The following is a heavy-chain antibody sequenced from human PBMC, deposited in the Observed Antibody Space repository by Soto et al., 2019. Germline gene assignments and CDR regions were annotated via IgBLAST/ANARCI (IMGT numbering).Heavy chain of an antibody. D-gene: IGHD4-17*01. CDR2: RKEDGTEK. Sequence: PGGSLSLSCEASGSTFGIHWMTWARQAPGKALEWVANRKEDGTEKYYVDSVKGRFTISRDDSKNTLYLQMNSLKTEDTAVYYCTTPTTVTTYYYYSYGMDVWGQGPTVTVSS. CDR1: GSTFGIHW. CDR3: TTPTTVTTYYYYSYGMDV. J-gene: IGHJ6*02. V-gene: IGHV3-7*03.